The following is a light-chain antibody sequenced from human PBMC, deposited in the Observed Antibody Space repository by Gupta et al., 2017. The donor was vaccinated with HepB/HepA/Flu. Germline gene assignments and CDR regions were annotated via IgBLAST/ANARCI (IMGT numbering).Light chain of an antibody. Sequence: QSALTQPASVSGAPEQSITISCTGTSRDVGCYNYVSWYQQHPGKAPKLIIYDVSSRPSGVYNRFSGSKSGNTASVTISGLQAEDEADYYCFSYTSTNTLLFGGGTKLTVL. CDR3: FSYTSTNTLL. CDR1: SRDVGCYNY. V-gene: IGLV2-14*03. CDR2: DVS. J-gene: IGLJ2*01.